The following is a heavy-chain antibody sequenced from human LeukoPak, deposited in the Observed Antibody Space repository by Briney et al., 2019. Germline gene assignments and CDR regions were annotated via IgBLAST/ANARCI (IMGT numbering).Heavy chain of an antibody. CDR1: GFTFTAYA. D-gene: IGHD3-16*01. V-gene: IGHV3-7*01. CDR2: IHEDGSVT. Sequence: HSGGSLRLSCAASGFTFTAYAMSWFRQTPGKGLEWVANIHEDGSVTNYVDSVKGRFTISRDNARNSVYLQLNSLRAEDTALYYCARGRGWVDHWGQGTLVTVSS. J-gene: IGHJ4*02. CDR3: ARGRGWVDH.